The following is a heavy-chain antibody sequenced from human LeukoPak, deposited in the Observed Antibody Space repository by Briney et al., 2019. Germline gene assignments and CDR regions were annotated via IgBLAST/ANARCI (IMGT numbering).Heavy chain of an antibody. CDR2: IYYSGST. J-gene: IGHJ4*02. V-gene: IGHV4-39*07. Sequence: SETLSLTCTVSGGSISSSSYYWGWIRQPPGKGLEWIGSIYYSGSTYYNPSLKSRVTISVDTSKNQFSLKLSSVTAADTAVYYCARDRTYYDSSGYYKGPGGFDYWGQGTLVTVSS. CDR3: ARDRTYYDSSGYYKGPGGFDY. D-gene: IGHD3-22*01. CDR1: GGSISSSSYY.